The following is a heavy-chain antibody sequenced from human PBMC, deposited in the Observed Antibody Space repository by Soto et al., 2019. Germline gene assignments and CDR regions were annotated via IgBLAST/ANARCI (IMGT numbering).Heavy chain of an antibody. J-gene: IGHJ4*02. CDR2: IYPGDSDT. CDR1: GYSFTSYW. CDR3: ARLKRDGGGSGTYIHG. D-gene: IGHD3-10*01. V-gene: IGHV5-51*01. Sequence: GEPMKISCKGSGYSFTSYWIGWVRQMPGKGLEWMGIIYPGDSDTRYSPSFQGQVTISADKSISTAYLQWSSLKASDTAMYYCARLKRDGGGSGTYIHGWGQGTLVTVSS.